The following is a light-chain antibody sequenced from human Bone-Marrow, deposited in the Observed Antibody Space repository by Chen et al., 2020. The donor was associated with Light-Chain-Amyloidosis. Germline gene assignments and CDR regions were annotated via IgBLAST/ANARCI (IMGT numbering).Light chain of an antibody. CDR3: QSADSSGTYEVI. CDR1: DLPTKY. Sequence: SYELTQPPSVSVSPGQTARITCPGEDLPTKYVYWYQQKPGQAPVLVIHRDTERPSGISERFSGSSSGTTATLTISGVQAEDEADYHCQSADSSGTYEVIFGGGTKLTVL. V-gene: IGLV3-25*03. J-gene: IGLJ2*01. CDR2: RDT.